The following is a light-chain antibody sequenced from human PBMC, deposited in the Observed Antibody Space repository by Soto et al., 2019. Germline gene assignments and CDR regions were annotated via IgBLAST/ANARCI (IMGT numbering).Light chain of an antibody. V-gene: IGLV1-40*01. CDR2: GNS. CDR1: SSNIGASSD. CDR3: QSYHSSLSGWV. Sequence: QSVLTQPPSVSGAPGQRVTISYTGSSSNIGASSDVHWYQQLPGTAPKLLIYGNSNRPSGVPDRFSGSKSGTSASLAITGVQAEDEADYYCQSYHSSLSGWVFGGGTKVTVL. J-gene: IGLJ3*02.